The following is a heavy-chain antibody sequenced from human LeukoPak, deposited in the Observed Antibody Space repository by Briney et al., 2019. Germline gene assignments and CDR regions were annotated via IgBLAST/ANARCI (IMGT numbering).Heavy chain of an antibody. Sequence: GGSLRLSCAASGFIFSSYAMTWVRQAPGKGLEWVSSISHKGENTYYADSVKGRFTISRDNSRNTLYLQMNSLRAEDTAVYYCARGGVATTTGDYYYYMDVWGKGTTVTVSS. CDR3: ARGGVATTTGDYYYYMDV. CDR2: ISHKGENT. D-gene: IGHD5-12*01. V-gene: IGHV3-23*01. J-gene: IGHJ6*03. CDR1: GFIFSSYA.